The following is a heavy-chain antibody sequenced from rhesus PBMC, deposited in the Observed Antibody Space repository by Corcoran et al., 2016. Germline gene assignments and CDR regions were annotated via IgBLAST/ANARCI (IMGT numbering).Heavy chain of an antibody. V-gene: IGHV4-165*01. CDR3: ARGWGGSNLLDY. Sequence: QLQLKESAPGLLKPSETLSLTAAVSGASISRSWWRCTTQPPGKGLEWIGRIGRSRGTAYNPSLKSRGTISRDTSKNQFSLKLRSVTAADTAVYYCARGWGGSNLLDYWGQGVLVTVSS. CDR1: GASISRSW. D-gene: IGHD4-29*01. CDR2: IGRSRGT. J-gene: IGHJ4*01.